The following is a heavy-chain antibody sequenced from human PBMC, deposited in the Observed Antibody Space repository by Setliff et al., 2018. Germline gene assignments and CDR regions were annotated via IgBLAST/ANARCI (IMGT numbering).Heavy chain of an antibody. CDR1: GYAFTDNY. J-gene: IGHJ3*01. D-gene: IGHD3-16*01. V-gene: IGHV1-2*04. CDR2: INPKTGGT. Sequence: GGSVKVSCKTSGYAFTDNYIHWVRQAPGQGLEWMGWINPKTGGTNLAQKFQGWVSMTRDTSITTAYMELSRLTSDDMAVYFCARSDHLVVDGFDVWGQGTMVTVSS. CDR3: ARSDHLVVDGFDV.